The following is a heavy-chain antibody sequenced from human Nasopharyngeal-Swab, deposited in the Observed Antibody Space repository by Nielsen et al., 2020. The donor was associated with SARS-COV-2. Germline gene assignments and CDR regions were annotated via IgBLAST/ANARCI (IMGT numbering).Heavy chain of an antibody. CDR2: INQDESVK. J-gene: IGHJ4*02. CDR1: GFTFTNYW. Sequence: GESLKISCAASGFTFTNYWMSWFRQAPGKGLEWVANINQDESVKYYVDSVKGRFTISRDNARNSLYLQMNSLRTEDTALYYCTKGRADYSNPSFDNWGQGTLVTVSS. CDR3: TKGRADYSNPSFDN. D-gene: IGHD4-11*01. V-gene: IGHV3-7*03.